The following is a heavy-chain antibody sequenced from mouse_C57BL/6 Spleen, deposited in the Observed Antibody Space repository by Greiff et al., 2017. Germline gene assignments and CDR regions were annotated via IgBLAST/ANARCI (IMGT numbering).Heavy chain of an antibody. D-gene: IGHD4-1*01. J-gene: IGHJ2*01. V-gene: IGHV1-64*01. Sequence: QVQLQQSGAELVKPGASVKLSCKASGYTFTSYWMHWVKQRPGQGLEWIGMIHPNSGSTNYNEKFKSKATLTVDKSSSTAYMQLSSLTSEDSAVYYCARAWDGYFDYWGQGTTLTVSS. CDR1: GYTFTSYW. CDR3: ARAWDGYFDY. CDR2: IHPNSGST.